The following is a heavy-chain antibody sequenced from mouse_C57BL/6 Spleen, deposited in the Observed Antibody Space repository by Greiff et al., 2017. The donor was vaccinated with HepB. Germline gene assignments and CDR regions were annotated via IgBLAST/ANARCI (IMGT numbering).Heavy chain of an antibody. J-gene: IGHJ2*01. Sequence: QVQLQQSGAELVRPGTSVKVSCKASGYAFTNYLIEWVKQRPGQGLEWIGVINPGSGGTNYNEKFKGKATLTADKSSSTAYMQLSSLTSEDSAVYFCARLYYGSSQYYFDYWGQGTTLTVSS. CDR2: INPGSGGT. V-gene: IGHV1-54*01. CDR3: ARLYYGSSQYYFDY. CDR1: GYAFTNYL. D-gene: IGHD1-1*01.